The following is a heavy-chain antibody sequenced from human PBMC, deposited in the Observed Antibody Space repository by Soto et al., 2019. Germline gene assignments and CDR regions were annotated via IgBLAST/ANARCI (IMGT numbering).Heavy chain of an antibody. D-gene: IGHD2-2*01. J-gene: IGHJ4*02. Sequence: KESGPTLVKPTQTLTLTCTFSGFSLSTSGVGVGWIRQPPGKALEWLALIYWDDDKRYSPSLKSRLTITKDTSKNQVVLTMSNMDPVDTATYYCAHQNANIVVVPAAPFDYWGQGTLVTVSS. CDR3: AHQNANIVVVPAAPFDY. CDR1: GFSLSTSGVG. CDR2: IYWDDDK. V-gene: IGHV2-5*02.